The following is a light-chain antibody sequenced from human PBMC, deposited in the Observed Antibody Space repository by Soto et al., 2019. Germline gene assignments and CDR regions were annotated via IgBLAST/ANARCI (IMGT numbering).Light chain of an antibody. J-gene: IGKJ2*01. CDR3: QQYGRSPYT. V-gene: IGKV3-20*01. CDR2: GAS. CDR1: QSVSSSY. Sequence: EIVLTQSPGTLSLSPGERATLSCRASQSVSSSYLAWYQQKPGQAPRLLIYGASSRATGIPDRFSGSGSGTDFTLTISRQEPEDFAVYYWQQYGRSPYTFGQGTKLEIK.